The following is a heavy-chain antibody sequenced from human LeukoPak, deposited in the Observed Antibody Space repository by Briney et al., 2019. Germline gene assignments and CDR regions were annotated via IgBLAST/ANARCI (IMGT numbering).Heavy chain of an antibody. V-gene: IGHV3-11*04. CDR1: GFTFSDYY. Sequence: PGGSLRLSCAASGFTFSDYYMSWIRQAPGKGLEWVSSIRSSSSYIYYADSVKGRFTISRDNAKNSLYLQMNSLRAEDTAVYYCARVYYYASGSYYDYFDYWGQGTLVTVSS. CDR3: ARVYYYASGSYYDYFDY. J-gene: IGHJ4*02. CDR2: IRSSSSYI. D-gene: IGHD3-10*01.